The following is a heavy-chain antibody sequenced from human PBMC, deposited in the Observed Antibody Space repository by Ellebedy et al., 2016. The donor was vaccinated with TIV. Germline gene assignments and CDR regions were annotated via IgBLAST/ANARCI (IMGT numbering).Heavy chain of an antibody. D-gene: IGHD3-10*01. V-gene: IGHV1-46*01. CDR2: IDPSVAYT. CDR1: GYTFTNFY. J-gene: IGHJ4*02. Sequence: AASVKVSCKASGYTFTNFYMHWVRQAPGQGLEWMGIIDPSVAYTRYAQKFQGRVTMTSDTSTSTVFMDLSSLRSDDTAVYYCARDDPAYASGRDWGQGTLVTVSS. CDR3: ARDDPAYASGRD.